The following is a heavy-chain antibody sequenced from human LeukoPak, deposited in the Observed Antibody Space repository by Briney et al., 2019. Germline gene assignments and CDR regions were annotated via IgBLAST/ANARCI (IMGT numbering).Heavy chain of an antibody. D-gene: IGHD3-10*01. J-gene: IGHJ4*02. CDR1: GGSTSSYY. CDR3: ARSEMVRGVLYYFDY. V-gene: IGHV4-59*01. CDR2: IYYSGST. Sequence: SETLSLTCTVSGGSTSSYYWSWIRQPPGKGLEWIGYIYYSGSTNYNPSLKSRVTISVDTSKNQFSLKLSSVTAADTAVYYCARSEMVRGVLYYFDYWGQGTLVTVSS.